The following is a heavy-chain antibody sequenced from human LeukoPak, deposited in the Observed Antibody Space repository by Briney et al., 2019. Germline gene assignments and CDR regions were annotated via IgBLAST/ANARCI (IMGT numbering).Heavy chain of an antibody. D-gene: IGHD6-13*01. Sequence: GASVKVSCKASGGTFSSYAISWVRQAPGQGLEWMGGIIPIFGTANYAQKFQGRVTITTDESTSTAYMELSSLRSEDTAVYYCATSLRAGSSWYFDYWGQGTLVTVSS. CDR3: ATSLRAGSSWYFDY. CDR2: IIPIFGTA. CDR1: GGTFSSYA. V-gene: IGHV1-69*05. J-gene: IGHJ4*02.